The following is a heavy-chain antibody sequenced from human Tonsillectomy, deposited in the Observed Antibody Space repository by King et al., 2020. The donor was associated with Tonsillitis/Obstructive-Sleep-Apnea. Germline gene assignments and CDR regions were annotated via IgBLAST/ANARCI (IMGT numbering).Heavy chain of an antibody. Sequence: LVESGAEVKKPGASVKVSCKASGYTFTSYDINWVRQATGQGLEWMGWMNPNSGNTGYAQKFQGRVTMTRNTSISTAYMELSSLRSEDTAVYYCARGGIVPALGYYYYYMDVWGKGTTVTVSS. CDR1: GYTFTSYD. D-gene: IGHD2-2*01. CDR2: MNPNSGNT. CDR3: ARGGIVPALGYYYYYMDV. J-gene: IGHJ6*03. V-gene: IGHV1-8*01.